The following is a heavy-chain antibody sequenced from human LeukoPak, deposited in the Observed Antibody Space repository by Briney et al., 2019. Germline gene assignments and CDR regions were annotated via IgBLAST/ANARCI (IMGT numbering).Heavy chain of an antibody. CDR2: ISYDRTNK. D-gene: IGHD6-19*01. Sequence: PGGSLRLSCAASGFSFSNHDMHWVRQAPGKGLEWVAVISYDRTNKYYADSVKGRFTISGDNSKNTLFLQMNSLRPEDTAVYYCAKDQIGWAPGYVSGPLDQWGQGTLVTVSS. J-gene: IGHJ4*02. CDR1: GFSFSNHD. V-gene: IGHV3-30*04. CDR3: AKDQIGWAPGYVSGPLDQ.